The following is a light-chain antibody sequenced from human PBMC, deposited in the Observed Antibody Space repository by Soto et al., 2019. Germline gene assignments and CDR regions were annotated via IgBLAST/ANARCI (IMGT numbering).Light chain of an antibody. CDR2: DVS. CDR1: SSDVGGYNY. CDR3: SSYTSSSTLV. Sequence: QSVLTQPASVSGSPGQSTTISCTGTSSDVGGYNYVSWYQQHPDKAPKLMIYDVSNRPSGVSNRFSGSKSGNTASLTISGLQAEDEADYYCSSYTSSSTLVFGGGTKLTVL. J-gene: IGLJ2*01. V-gene: IGLV2-14*01.